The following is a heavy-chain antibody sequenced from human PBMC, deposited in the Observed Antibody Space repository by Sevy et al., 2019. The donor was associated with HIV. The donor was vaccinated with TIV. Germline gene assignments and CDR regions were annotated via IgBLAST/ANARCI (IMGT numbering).Heavy chain of an antibody. CDR3: ARGITMVQGVIVYYYYGMDV. Sequence: SETLSLTCTVSGGSISSYYWSWIRQPPGKGLEWIGYIYYSGSTNYNPSLKSRVTISVDTSKNQFSLKLSSVTAADTAVYYYARGITMVQGVIVYYYYGMDVWGQGTTVTVSS. CDR2: IYYSGST. J-gene: IGHJ6*02. D-gene: IGHD3-10*01. CDR1: GGSISSYY. V-gene: IGHV4-59*01.